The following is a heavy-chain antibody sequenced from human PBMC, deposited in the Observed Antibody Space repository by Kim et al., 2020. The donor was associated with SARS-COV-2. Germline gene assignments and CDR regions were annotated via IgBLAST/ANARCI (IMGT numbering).Heavy chain of an antibody. CDR2: INHSGST. D-gene: IGHD3-10*01. J-gene: IGHJ6*02. CDR3: ARVVVLWFGESVGDYYGMDV. Sequence: SETLSLTCAVYGGSFSGYYWSWIRQPPGKGLEWIGEINHSGSTNYNPSLKSRVTISVDTSKNQFSLKLSSVTAADTAVYYCARVVVLWFGESVGDYYGMDVWGQGTTVTVSS. V-gene: IGHV4-34*01. CDR1: GGSFSGYY.